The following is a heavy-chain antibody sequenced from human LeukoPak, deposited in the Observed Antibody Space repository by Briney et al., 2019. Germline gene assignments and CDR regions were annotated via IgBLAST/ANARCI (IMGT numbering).Heavy chain of an antibody. D-gene: IGHD1-26*01. V-gene: IGHV4-59*01. CDR3: ASTTSTPLYYYYGMDV. CDR1: GGSISSYY. CDR2: IYYSGST. Sequence: PSQTLSLTCTVSGGSISSYYWSWIRQPPGKGLEWIGYIYYSGSTNYNPSLKSRVTISVDTSKNQFSLKLSSVTAADTAVYYCASTTSTPLYYYYGMDVWGQGTTVTVSS. J-gene: IGHJ6*02.